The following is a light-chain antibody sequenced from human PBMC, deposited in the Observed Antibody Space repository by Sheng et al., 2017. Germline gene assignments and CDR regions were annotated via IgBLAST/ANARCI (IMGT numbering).Light chain of an antibody. J-gene: IGKJ1*01. CDR1: QSIDNS. CDR3: QQYNTYPWT. CDR2: KAS. V-gene: IGKV1-5*03. Sequence: DIQMTQSPSTLSASVGDRVTVTCRASQSIDNSLAWYQQKPGKAPKLLIFKASSLESGVPSRFSGSGSGTEFTLTISGLQPDDFATYYCQQYNTYPWTFGQGTKVEIK.